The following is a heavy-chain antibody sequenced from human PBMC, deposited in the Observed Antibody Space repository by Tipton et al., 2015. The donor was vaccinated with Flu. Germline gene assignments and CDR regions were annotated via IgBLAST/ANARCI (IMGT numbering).Heavy chain of an antibody. CDR1: GGSISSYY. CDR2: IYYSGST. J-gene: IGHJ4*02. CDR3: ARSPKFQSSPFDY. D-gene: IGHD2-21*01. Sequence: GLVKPSETLSLTCTVSGGSISSYYWSWIRQPPGKGLEWIGYIYYSGSTNYNSSLKSRVTISVDTSKNQFSLKLSSVTAADTAVYYCARSPKFQSSPFDYWGQGTLVTVSS. V-gene: IGHV4-59*08.